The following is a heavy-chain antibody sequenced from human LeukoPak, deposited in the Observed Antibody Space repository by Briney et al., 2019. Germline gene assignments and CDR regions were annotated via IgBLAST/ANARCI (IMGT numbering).Heavy chain of an antibody. CDR2: INSDGSST. Sequence: GGSLRLSCAASGFRFSSTWMHWVRQAPGKELVWVSRINSDGSSTKYAESVKGRFTISRDNAKNSLYLQMNSLRAEDTAVYFCARSGYSSTWYLQNFELDYWGQGTLVTVSS. D-gene: IGHD2-2*01. CDR1: GFRFSSTW. J-gene: IGHJ4*02. V-gene: IGHV3-74*03. CDR3: ARSGYSSTWYLQNFELDY.